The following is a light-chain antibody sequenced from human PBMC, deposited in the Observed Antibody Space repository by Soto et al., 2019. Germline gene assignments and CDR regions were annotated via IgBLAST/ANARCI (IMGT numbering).Light chain of an antibody. V-gene: IGLV6-57*01. Sequence: NFMLTQPHSVSESPGKTVTISCTRSSGSIASNYVQWYQQRPGSSPTTVIYEDNQRPSGVPDRFSGSIDSSSNSASLTISGLKTEDEADYDCQSYDSSIWVFGGGTKLTVL. J-gene: IGLJ3*02. CDR2: EDN. CDR3: QSYDSSIWV. CDR1: SGSIASNY.